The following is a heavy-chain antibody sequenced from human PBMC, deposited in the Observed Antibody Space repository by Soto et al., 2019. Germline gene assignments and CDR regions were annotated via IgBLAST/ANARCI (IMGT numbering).Heavy chain of an antibody. V-gene: IGHV3-30*18. CDR1: GFTFSSYG. CDR3: AKSPGYVFWSGLDY. Sequence: QVQLVESGGGVVQPGRSLRLSCAASGFTFSSYGMHWVRQAPGKGLEWVAVISYDGSNKYYADSVKGRFTISRDNSKNTLYLQMNSLRAEDTAVYYCAKSPGYVFWSGLDYWGQGTLVTVSS. J-gene: IGHJ4*02. D-gene: IGHD3-3*01. CDR2: ISYDGSNK.